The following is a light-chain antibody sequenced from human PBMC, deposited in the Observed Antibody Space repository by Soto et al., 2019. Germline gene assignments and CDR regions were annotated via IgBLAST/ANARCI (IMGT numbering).Light chain of an antibody. CDR3: QQYLNWLT. Sequence: EIVMTQSPATLSVSPGERATLSCRASQSVSSNLVWYQQKPGQAPRLLIYGASTRATGIPARFSGSGSGTEFTLTISSLQSEDFAVYYCQQYLNWLTFGGGTMVEIK. CDR1: QSVSSN. J-gene: IGKJ4*01. CDR2: GAS. V-gene: IGKV3-15*01.